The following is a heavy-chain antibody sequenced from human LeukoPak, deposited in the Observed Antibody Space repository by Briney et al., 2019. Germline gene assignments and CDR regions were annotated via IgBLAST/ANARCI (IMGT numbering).Heavy chain of an antibody. D-gene: IGHD2-8*01. CDR2: IYYSGST. J-gene: IGHJ4*02. V-gene: IGHV4-39*07. CDR3: ARVFCTNGVCYRGFSHVDY. CDR1: GGSISSSSYY. Sequence: SETLSLTCTVSGGSISSSSYYWGWIRQPPGKGLEWIGSIYYSGSTYYNPSLKSRVTISVDTSKNQFSLKLRSVIAADTAVYYCARVFCTNGVCYRGFSHVDYWGQGTLVTVSS.